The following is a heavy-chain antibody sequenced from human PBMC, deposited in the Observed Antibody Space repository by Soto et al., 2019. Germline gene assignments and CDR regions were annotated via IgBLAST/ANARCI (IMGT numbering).Heavy chain of an antibody. J-gene: IGHJ6*03. V-gene: IGHV4-34*01. D-gene: IGHD6-6*01. Sequence: SETLSLTCAVYGGFVSSGSYYWSWIRQPPGKGLEWIGEINHSGSTNYNPSLKSRVTISVDTSKNQFSLKLSSVTAADTAVYYCARVRLYSSSPEYYYYYYMDVWGKGTTVTVSS. CDR2: INHSGST. CDR3: ARVRLYSSSPEYYYYYYMDV. CDR1: GGFVSSGSYY.